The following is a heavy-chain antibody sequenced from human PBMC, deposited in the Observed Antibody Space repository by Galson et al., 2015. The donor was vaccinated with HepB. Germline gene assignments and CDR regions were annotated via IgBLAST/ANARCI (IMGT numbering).Heavy chain of an antibody. D-gene: IGHD2-2*01. CDR1: GFTFSSYA. CDR2: ISYDGSNN. CDR3: ARTTSSPRGYYYYYMDV. J-gene: IGHJ6*03. V-gene: IGHV3-30-3*01. Sequence: SLRLSCAASGFTFSSYAMHWVRQAPGKGLEWVAVISYDGSNNYYADSVKGRFTISRDNSKNTLYLQMNSLRAEDTAVYYCARTTSSPRGYYYYYMDVWGKGTTVTVSS.